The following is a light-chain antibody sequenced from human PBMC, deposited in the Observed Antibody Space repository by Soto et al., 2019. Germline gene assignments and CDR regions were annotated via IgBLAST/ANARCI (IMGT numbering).Light chain of an antibody. CDR1: SSNIGGTNY. V-gene: IGLV1-47*02. CDR3: QSYDSSLRV. J-gene: IGLJ3*02. CDR2: SNN. Sequence: QSVLTQPPSASGTPGQRVFISCSGSSSNIGGTNYAYWYQQLPGAAPKLLMHSNNLRPSGVPERISGSKSGTSASLAISGLRSEDEAVYYCQSYDSSLRVFGGGTKLTVL.